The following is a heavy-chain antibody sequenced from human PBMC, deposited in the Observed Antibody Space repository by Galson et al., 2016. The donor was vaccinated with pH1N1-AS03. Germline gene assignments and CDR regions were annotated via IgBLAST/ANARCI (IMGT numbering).Heavy chain of an antibody. D-gene: IGHD3-3*01. CDR1: GYTFTTYG. J-gene: IGHJ4*02. CDR2: ISAYYGDT. Sequence: SVKVSCKASGYTFTTYGISWVSQAPGQGLEWMGWISAYYGDTHFAHKFQERVTLTRDTSTATAYMELRNLRSDDTAVYYCVRESEISGVVFFNYWGQGTLVTVSS. V-gene: IGHV1-18*01. CDR3: VRESEISGVVFFNY.